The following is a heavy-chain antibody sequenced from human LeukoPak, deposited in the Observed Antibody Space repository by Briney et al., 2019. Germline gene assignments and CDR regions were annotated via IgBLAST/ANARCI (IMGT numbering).Heavy chain of an antibody. CDR1: GYTFTDYY. J-gene: IGHJ3*02. CDR3: ARVGTSDYYDSSGYYAFDI. V-gene: IGHV1-2*02. D-gene: IGHD3-22*01. Sequence: ASVKVSCKASGYTFTDYYMHWVRQAPGQGLEWMGWINPNSGGTNYAQKFQGRVTMTRDTSISTAYMELSRLRSDDTAVYYCARVGTSDYYDSSGYYAFDICGQGTMVTVSS. CDR2: INPNSGGT.